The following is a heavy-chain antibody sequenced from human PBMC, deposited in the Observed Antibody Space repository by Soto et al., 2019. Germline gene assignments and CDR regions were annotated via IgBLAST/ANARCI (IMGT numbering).Heavy chain of an antibody. CDR2: IRSKANSYAT. D-gene: IGHD2-2*01. V-gene: IGHV3-73*01. CDR1: GFTFSGSA. CDR3: TRRDCSSTSCYFYYGMDV. Sequence: GGSLRLSCAASGFTFSGSAMHWVRQASGKGLEWVGRIRSKANSYATAYAASVKGRFTISRDDSKNTAYLQMNSLKTEDTAVYYCTRRDCSSTSCYFYYGMDVWGQGTTVTVSS. J-gene: IGHJ6*02.